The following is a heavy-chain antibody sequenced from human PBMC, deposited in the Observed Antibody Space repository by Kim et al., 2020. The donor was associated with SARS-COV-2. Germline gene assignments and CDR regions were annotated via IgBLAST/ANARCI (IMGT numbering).Heavy chain of an antibody. Sequence: KCRVTISRDTSKNLFYLKLSSVTAADTAVYYCARQRIAAADPNYYYGMDVWGQGTTVTVSS. V-gene: IGHV4-39*01. CDR3: ARQRIAAADPNYYYGMDV. J-gene: IGHJ6*02. D-gene: IGHD6-13*01.